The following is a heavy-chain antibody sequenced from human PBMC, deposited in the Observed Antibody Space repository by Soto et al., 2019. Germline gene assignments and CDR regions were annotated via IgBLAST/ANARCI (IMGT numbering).Heavy chain of an antibody. CDR3: ATMKRARLDS. CDR1: GXMXXGYX. Sequence: QEQVVQSXXXXKEPGXSVKVSXRASGXMXXGYXFSXXRQXXGQGLXWVGRINPTLDSTQYAQNLQGRVSITVDKSTDTAYLEVTSLRLEDTAIYFCATMKRARLDSWGRGTVVTVSS. V-gene: IGHV1-69*09. D-gene: IGHD6-25*01. CDR2: INPTLDST. J-gene: IGHJ4*02.